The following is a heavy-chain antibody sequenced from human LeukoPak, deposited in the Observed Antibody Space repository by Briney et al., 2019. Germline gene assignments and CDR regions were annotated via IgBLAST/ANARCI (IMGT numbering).Heavy chain of an antibody. V-gene: IGHV3-7*01. J-gene: IGHJ4*02. D-gene: IGHD5-24*01. CDR3: ARTTLEMATIGEY. CDR2: IKQDGSEK. Sequence: GGSLRLSCAASGFTFSSYWMSWVRQAPGKGLEWVANIKQDGSEKYYVDSVKGRFTISRDNAKNSLYLQMNSLRAEDTAVYYCARTTLEMATIGEYWGQGTLVTVSS. CDR1: GFTFSSYW.